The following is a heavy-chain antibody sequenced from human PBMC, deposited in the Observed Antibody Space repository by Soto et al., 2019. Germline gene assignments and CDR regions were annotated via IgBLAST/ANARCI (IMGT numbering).Heavy chain of an antibody. CDR2: IDSSSSAI. V-gene: IGHV3-48*02. CDR3: ARGRLWSFDF. CDR1: GFSFSIYS. Sequence: QLVESGGGWVQPGGSPRLSCAASGFSFSIYSMTWVRQAPGKGLEWVSYIDSSSSAIYYADSVKGRFTISRDNAKKSLYLEMNSLRDEDTAVYHCARGRLWSFDFWGQGTLVTVSS. J-gene: IGHJ4*02. D-gene: IGHD3-10*01.